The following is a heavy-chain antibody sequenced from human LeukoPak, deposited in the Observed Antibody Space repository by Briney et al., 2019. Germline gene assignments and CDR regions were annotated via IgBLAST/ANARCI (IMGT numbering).Heavy chain of an antibody. V-gene: IGHV4-31*03. J-gene: IGHJ3*02. CDR3: AREMVRGAFDI. CDR1: GGSISRDGHY. D-gene: IGHD2-8*01. CDR2: VSSSGTT. Sequence: SEALSLTCTVSGGSISRDGHYWSWIRQYPGKGLESIGSVSSSGTTTYNPSLKSRVTISLDTSQNQFSLNLRSLTAADTAVYYCAREMVRGAFDIWGQGTMVTVSS.